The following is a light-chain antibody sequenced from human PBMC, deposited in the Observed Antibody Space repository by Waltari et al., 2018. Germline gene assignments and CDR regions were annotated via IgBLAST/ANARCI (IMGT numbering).Light chain of an antibody. Sequence: QLELTQSPSASASLGASVKLTCTLSSGHGSSAIAWPQQQPGRGPRYLMNVDIDGSHTKGDGIPDRFSGSSSGAERSLTISSLQSEDEADYYCQTWGTGIVVFGGGTKLTVL. CDR1: SGHGSSA. CDR3: QTWGTGIVV. CDR2: VDIDGSH. J-gene: IGLJ2*01. V-gene: IGLV4-69*01.